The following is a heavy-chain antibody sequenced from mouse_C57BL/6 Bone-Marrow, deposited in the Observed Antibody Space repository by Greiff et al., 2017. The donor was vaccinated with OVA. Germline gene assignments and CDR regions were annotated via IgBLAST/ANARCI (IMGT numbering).Heavy chain of an antibody. CDR2: IHPNSGST. J-gene: IGHJ1*03. CDR1: GYTFTSYW. Sequence: QVQLQQPGAELVKPGASVKLSCKASGYTFTSYWMHWVKQRPGQGLEWIGMIHPNSGSTNYNETFKSKATLTVDKSSSTAYMQLSSLTSEDSAVYYCARETVVHFDVWGTGTTVTVSS. CDR3: ARETVVHFDV. V-gene: IGHV1-64*01. D-gene: IGHD1-1*01.